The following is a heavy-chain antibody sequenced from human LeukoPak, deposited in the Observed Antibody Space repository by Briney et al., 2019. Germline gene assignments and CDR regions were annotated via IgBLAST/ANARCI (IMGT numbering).Heavy chain of an antibody. Sequence: SETLSLTCAVYGGSFSGYHWSWIRQPPGQGLEWIGEINHSGSTNYNPSPKSRVTISVDTSKNQFSLKLSSVTAADTAVYYCARVHRIAARSRYYFDYWGQGTLVTVSS. D-gene: IGHD6-6*01. CDR1: GGSFSGYH. CDR3: ARVHRIAARSRYYFDY. J-gene: IGHJ4*02. V-gene: IGHV4-34*01. CDR2: INHSGST.